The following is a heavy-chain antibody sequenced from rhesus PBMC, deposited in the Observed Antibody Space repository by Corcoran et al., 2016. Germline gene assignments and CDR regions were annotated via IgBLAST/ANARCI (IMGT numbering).Heavy chain of an antibody. D-gene: IGHD6-31*01. CDR3: ARHSGLAAVDV. Sequence: QVQLQESGPGLVKPSETLSLTCAVSGYSISRVYYWGWFRPPPGKGLEWIGFIGGSSGSTYYNPSLKSRVTISKATSENQFSLKLSSVTAADTAVYYCARHSGLAAVDVWGRGVLVTVSS. CDR2: IGGSSGST. J-gene: IGHJ5-2*02. CDR1: GYSISRVYY. V-gene: IGHV4-99*01.